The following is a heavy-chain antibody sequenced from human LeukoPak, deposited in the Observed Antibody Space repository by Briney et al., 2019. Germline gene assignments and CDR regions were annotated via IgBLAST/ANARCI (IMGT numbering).Heavy chain of an antibody. J-gene: IGHJ5*02. D-gene: IGHD3-9*01. CDR2: VSGSGDTT. CDR1: RFTFSNFA. V-gene: IGHV3-23*01. CDR3: AKLAVYDILTGYYKNWFDP. Sequence: GGSLRLSCAASRFTFSNFAMTWVRQAPGKGLGWVSGVSGSGDTTYYADSVRGRFTISRENSKNILYLQMNSLRAEDTALYFCAKLAVYDILTGYYKNWFDPWGQGTLVSVSS.